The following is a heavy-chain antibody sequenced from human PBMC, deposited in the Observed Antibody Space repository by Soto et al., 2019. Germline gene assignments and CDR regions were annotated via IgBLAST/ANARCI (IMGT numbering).Heavy chain of an antibody. J-gene: IGHJ4*02. CDR3: ARGGDTAMVELFDY. CDR2: IIPIFGTA. Sequence: SVKVSCKASGGTFSSYAISWVRQAPGQGLEWMGGIIPIFGTANYAQKFQGRVTITADKSTSTAYMELSSLRSEDTAVYYCARGGDTAMVELFDYWGQGTLVTVSS. CDR1: GGTFSSYA. D-gene: IGHD5-18*01. V-gene: IGHV1-69*06.